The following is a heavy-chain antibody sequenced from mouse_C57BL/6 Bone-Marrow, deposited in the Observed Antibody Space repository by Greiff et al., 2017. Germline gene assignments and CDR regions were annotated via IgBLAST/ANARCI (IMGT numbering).Heavy chain of an antibody. CDR2: ISNLAYSI. Sequence: EVQVVESGGGLVQPGGSLKLSCAASGFTFSDYGMAWVRQAPRKGPEWVAFISNLAYSIYYADTVTGRFTISRENAKNTLYLEMSSLRSEDTAMYYCASLYYDYDGFAYWGQGTLVTVSA. V-gene: IGHV5-15*01. CDR3: ASLYYDYDGFAY. CDR1: GFTFSDYG. J-gene: IGHJ3*01. D-gene: IGHD2-4*01.